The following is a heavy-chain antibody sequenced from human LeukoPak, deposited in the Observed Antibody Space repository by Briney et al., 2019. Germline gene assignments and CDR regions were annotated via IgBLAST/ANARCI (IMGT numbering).Heavy chain of an antibody. V-gene: IGHV3-23*01. CDR2: ISGSGGST. CDR1: GFTFSGYA. Sequence: GGSLRLSCAASGFTFSGYAMSWVRQAPGKGLEWVSAISGSGGSTYYADSVKGRFTISRDNSKNTLYLQMNSLRAEDTAVYYCARGYYDILTGFGDFDYWGQGTLVTVSS. CDR3: ARGYYDILTGFGDFDY. J-gene: IGHJ4*02. D-gene: IGHD3-9*01.